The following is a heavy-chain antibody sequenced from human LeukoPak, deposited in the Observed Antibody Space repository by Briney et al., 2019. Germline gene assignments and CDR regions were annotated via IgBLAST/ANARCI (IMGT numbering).Heavy chain of an antibody. V-gene: IGHV4-59*12. CDR1: GGSISSYY. Sequence: SETLSLTCTVSGGSISSYYWSWIRQPPGKGLEWIGYIYYSGSTDYTPSLKSRVTISVDTSKNQFSLRLSSVTAADTAVYYCARGGRGAMVLTWFDTWGQGTLVTVSS. CDR2: IYYSGST. CDR3: ARGGRGAMVLTWFDT. J-gene: IGHJ5*02. D-gene: IGHD5-18*01.